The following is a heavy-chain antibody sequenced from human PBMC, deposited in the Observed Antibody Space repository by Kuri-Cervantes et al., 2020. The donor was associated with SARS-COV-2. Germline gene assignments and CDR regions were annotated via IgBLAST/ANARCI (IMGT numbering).Heavy chain of an antibody. CDR1: GFTVSRNY. J-gene: IGHJ6*01. D-gene: IGHD3-3*01. V-gene: IGHV3-53*01. CDR3: ARHRDFWNDGMDV. CDR2: IYRGGTT. Sequence: GGSLRLSCAVSGFTVSRNYMSWVRQAPGKGLEWVSTIYRGGTTYYADSVKGRFTISRDISKDTVYLQMDTLRAEDTAVYYCARHRDFWNDGMDVWGQGTTVTVSS.